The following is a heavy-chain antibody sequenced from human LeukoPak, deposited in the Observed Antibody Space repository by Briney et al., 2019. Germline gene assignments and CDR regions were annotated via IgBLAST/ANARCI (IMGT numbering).Heavy chain of an antibody. CDR2: IRNKVNSYST. D-gene: IGHD3-9*01. Sequence: GGSLRLSCAASGFTFSDHYMDWVRQAPGKGLEWVGRIRNKVNSYSTEYAASVEGRFTISRDDSKNSLYLQMNSLKTEDTAVYYCARVRYYLDYWGQGTLVTVSS. V-gene: IGHV3-72*01. J-gene: IGHJ4*02. CDR3: ARVRYYLDY. CDR1: GFTFSDHY.